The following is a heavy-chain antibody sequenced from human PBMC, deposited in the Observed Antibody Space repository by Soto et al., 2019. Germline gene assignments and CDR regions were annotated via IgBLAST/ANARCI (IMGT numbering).Heavy chain of an antibody. D-gene: IGHD6-6*01. CDR1: GYTFTSYW. CDR2: IYPGGSDT. CDR3: ARLPNIAARPVWFDP. V-gene: IGHV5-51*01. J-gene: IGHJ5*02. Sequence: PGESLKISCKGSGYTFTSYWIGWVRQMPGKGLEWMGVIYPGGSDTRYSPSFQGQVTISADKSISTAYLQWSSLKASDTAMYYCARLPNIAARPVWFDPWGQGTLVTVSS.